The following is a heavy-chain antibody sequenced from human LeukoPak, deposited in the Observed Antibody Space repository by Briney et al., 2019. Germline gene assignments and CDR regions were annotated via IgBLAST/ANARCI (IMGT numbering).Heavy chain of an antibody. CDR2: FKWKSQRGTT. J-gene: IGHJ4*02. D-gene: IGHD1-14*01. Sequence: GGSLRLSCAASGFPLSKAWVNWVPQARGKGLEWVARFKWKSQRGTTDYAERLKDSFAIQGHDSENRLYLQMNSLKSEDTGVYYCAVGLGKTATDCRRQGTMVTVSS. V-gene: IGHV3-15*05. CDR1: GFPLSKAW. CDR3: AVGLGKTATDC.